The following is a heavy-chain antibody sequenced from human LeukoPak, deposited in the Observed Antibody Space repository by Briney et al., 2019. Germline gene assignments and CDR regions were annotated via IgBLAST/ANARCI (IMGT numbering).Heavy chain of an antibody. Sequence: LSLCCAAGGFGVSSYAISWLSQAPGKGLEWVSAISGSGGSTYYADSVKGRFTISRDNSKNTLYLQMNSLRAEDTAVYYCAKLIWNQPYFDYWGQGTLVTVSS. CDR1: GFGVSSYA. CDR2: ISGSGGST. D-gene: IGHD1-1*01. CDR3: AKLIWNQPYFDY. J-gene: IGHJ4*02. V-gene: IGHV3-23*01.